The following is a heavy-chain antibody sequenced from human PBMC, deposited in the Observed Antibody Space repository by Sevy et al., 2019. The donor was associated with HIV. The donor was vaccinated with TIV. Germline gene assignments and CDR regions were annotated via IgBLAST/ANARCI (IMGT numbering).Heavy chain of an antibody. J-gene: IGHJ4*02. CDR1: GFPFSSYA. D-gene: IGHD2-15*01. V-gene: IGHV3-30-3*01. CDR2: LSYDGNNN. CDR3: ARDRCSGSSCYSLPYDS. Sequence: GGSLRLSCTASGFPFSSYAMHWVRQAPGKGLEWVALLSYDGNNNYYADSVKGRFTFSRDNSKNTLYLQMSRLRAEDTAVYYCARDRCSGSSCYSLPYDSWGQGTLVTVSS.